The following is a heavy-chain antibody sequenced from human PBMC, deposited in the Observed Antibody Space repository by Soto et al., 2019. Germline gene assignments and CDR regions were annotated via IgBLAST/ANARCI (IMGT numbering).Heavy chain of an antibody. Sequence: EVQLVESGGGLIQPGESLRLSCAASGFTVSISYMSWVRQAPGKGLERVSTIYRDGSTYYADSVEGRFTISRDNSKNTLYLQMNSLRAEDTATYYCARGKGIGWYESSDYWGQGTLVTVSS. D-gene: IGHD6-19*01. CDR2: IYRDGST. CDR1: GFTVSISY. J-gene: IGHJ4*02. V-gene: IGHV3-53*01. CDR3: ARGKGIGWYESSDY.